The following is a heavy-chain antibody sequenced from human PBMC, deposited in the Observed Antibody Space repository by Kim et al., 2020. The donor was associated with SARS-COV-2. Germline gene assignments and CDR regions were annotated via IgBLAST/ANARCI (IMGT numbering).Heavy chain of an antibody. V-gene: IGHV3-23*01. Sequence: VKGRFTISRDNSKNTLYLQMNSLRAEDTAGYYCARGDITTFGVVSSSYFDYWGQGTLVTVSS. J-gene: IGHJ4*02. CDR3: ARGDITTFGVVSSSYFDY. D-gene: IGHD3-3*01.